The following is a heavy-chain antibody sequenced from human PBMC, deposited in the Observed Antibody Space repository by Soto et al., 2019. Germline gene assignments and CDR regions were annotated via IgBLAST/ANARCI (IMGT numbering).Heavy chain of an antibody. D-gene: IGHD6-13*01. V-gene: IGHV4-34*01. Sequence: SETLSLTCAVYGGSFSGYYWSWIRQPPGKGLEWIGEINHSGSTNYNPSLKSRVTISVDTSKNQFSLKLSSVTATDTAVYYCARGGIAAAGTGFDYWGQGTLVT. CDR3: ARGGIAAAGTGFDY. CDR1: GGSFSGYY. J-gene: IGHJ4*02. CDR2: INHSGST.